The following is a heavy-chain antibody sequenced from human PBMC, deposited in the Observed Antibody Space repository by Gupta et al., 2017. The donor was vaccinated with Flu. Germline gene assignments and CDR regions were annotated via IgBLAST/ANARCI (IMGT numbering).Heavy chain of an antibody. D-gene: IGHD1-26*01. CDR3: ARVSEAPTNWFDP. Sequence: QVQLQESGPGLVKPSETLSLTCTVSGGSISRYYWSWIRQPPGKGLEWIGYIYYSGSTNYNPSLKSRVTISVDTSKNQFSLKLSSVTAADTAVYYCARVSEAPTNWFDPWGQGTLVTVSS. CDR2: IYYSGST. CDR1: GGSISRYY. V-gene: IGHV4-59*01. J-gene: IGHJ5*02.